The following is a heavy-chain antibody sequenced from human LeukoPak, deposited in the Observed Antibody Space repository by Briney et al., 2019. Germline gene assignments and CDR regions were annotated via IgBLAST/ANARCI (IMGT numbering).Heavy chain of an antibody. CDR3: ARNKNWGSPWYFDL. J-gene: IGHJ2*01. D-gene: IGHD7-27*01. CDR1: GGSISSGSYY. V-gene: IGHV4-61*02. CDR2: IYTSGST. Sequence: PSQTLSLTCTVSGGSISSGSYYWSWIRQPTGKGLEWIGRIYTSGSTNYNPSLKSRVTISVDTSKNQFSLKLSSVTAADTAVYYCARNKNWGSPWYFDLWGRGTLVTVSS.